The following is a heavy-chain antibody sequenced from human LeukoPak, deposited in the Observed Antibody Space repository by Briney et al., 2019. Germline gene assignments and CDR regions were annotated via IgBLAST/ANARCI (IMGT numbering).Heavy chain of an antibody. CDR2: IYPGDSDT. CDR1: GYTFSSYW. J-gene: IGHJ4*02. D-gene: IGHD3-3*01. Sequence: PGESLKISCKGSGYTFSSYWIGWVRQMPGKGLEWMGIIYPGDSDTRYSPSLQGQVTISVDTSIGTAYLQWSSLKASDTAIYYCTRQNDFRLDYWGQGTLVTVSS. CDR3: TRQNDFRLDY. V-gene: IGHV5-51*01.